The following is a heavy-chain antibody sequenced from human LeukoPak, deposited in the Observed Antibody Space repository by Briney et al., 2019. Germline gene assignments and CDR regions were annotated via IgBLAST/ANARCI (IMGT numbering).Heavy chain of an antibody. J-gene: IGHJ4*02. D-gene: IGHD6-6*01. V-gene: IGHV3-23*01. CDR1: GFTFNNYV. CDR3: VKEVEYSTSSCDY. Sequence: GGSPRLSCAASGFTFNNYVMSWVRQAPGKGLEWVSAISGSGDSTYYADSVKGRFTISRDKSKNTLYLQMNSLRAEDTAVYYCVKEVEYSTSSCDYWGQGTLVTVSS. CDR2: ISGSGDST.